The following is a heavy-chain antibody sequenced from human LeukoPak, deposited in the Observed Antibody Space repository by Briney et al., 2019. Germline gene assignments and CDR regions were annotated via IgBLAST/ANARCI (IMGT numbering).Heavy chain of an antibody. J-gene: IGHJ4*02. CDR1: GFTFSSYA. CDR3: ARGGSFFVY. CDR2: ISYDGSNK. V-gene: IGHV3-30*01. D-gene: IGHD1-26*01. Sequence: GGSLRLSCAASGFTFSSYAMHWVRQAPGKGLEWVAVISYDGSNKYYADSVKGRFTISRDNSKNTLYLQMNSLRAEDTAVYYCARGGSFFVYWGQGTLVTVSS.